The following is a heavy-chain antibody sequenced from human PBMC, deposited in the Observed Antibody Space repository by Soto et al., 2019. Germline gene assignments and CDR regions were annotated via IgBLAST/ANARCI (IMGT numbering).Heavy chain of an antibody. CDR3: ARGVSAGVDY. Sequence: GASVKVSCKASGYSFTSLDIPWVRQTAGQGLEWMGWMQPSTGRTGYAQKFQGRVTMTRDTSINTAYMELTTLTSDDTAFYYCARGVSAGVDYWGQGTLVTVSS. D-gene: IGHD1-26*01. V-gene: IGHV1-8*01. CDR1: GYSFTSLD. J-gene: IGHJ4*02. CDR2: MQPSTGRT.